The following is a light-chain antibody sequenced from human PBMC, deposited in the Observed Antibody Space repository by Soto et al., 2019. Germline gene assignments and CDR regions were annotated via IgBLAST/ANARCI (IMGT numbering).Light chain of an antibody. Sequence: QSVLTQRPSVSGAPGQTVTISCTGTNFNIGAGYDVHWYQCLPGTDPKLLMYGNRNRPSGVPDRVSGSKSGTSVSLAIAGLPDEDEADYYCQSYATSQRGWVFGGGTKLTVL. J-gene: IGLJ3*02. CDR3: QSYATSQRGWV. V-gene: IGLV1-40*01. CDR2: GNR. CDR1: NFNIGAGYD.